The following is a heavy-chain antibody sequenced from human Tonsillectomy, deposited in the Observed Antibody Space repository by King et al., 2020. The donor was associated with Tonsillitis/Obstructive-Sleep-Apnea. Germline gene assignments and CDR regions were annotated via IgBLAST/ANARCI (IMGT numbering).Heavy chain of an antibody. J-gene: IGHJ3*02. V-gene: IGHV4-59*01. CDR2: ISYYGHT. CDR3: ASDPRGSPRNTFDI. Sequence: QLQESGPGLVKPSETLSLTCTVSGGSISGDSWSWIRQPPGKGLDWIGYISYYGHTNYNPSLESRVTISVGPSKNQFSLKLNSMTAADTAVYYCASDPRGSPRNTFDIWGLGTMVTVSS. D-gene: IGHD5-12*01. CDR1: GGSISGDS.